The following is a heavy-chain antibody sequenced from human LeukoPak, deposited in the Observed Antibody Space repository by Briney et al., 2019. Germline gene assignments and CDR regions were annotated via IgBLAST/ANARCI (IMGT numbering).Heavy chain of an antibody. CDR1: GFTFSGYG. D-gene: IGHD3-3*01. CDR3: AKGSAANYDFWSGYYTLIDY. V-gene: IGHV3-30*02. Sequence: GGSLRLSCAASGFTFSGYGMHWVRQAPGKGLEWVAFIRYDGSNKYYADSVKGRFTISRDNSKNTLYLQMNSLRVEDTAVYYCAKGSAANYDFWSGYYTLIDYWGQGTLVTVSS. CDR2: IRYDGSNK. J-gene: IGHJ4*02.